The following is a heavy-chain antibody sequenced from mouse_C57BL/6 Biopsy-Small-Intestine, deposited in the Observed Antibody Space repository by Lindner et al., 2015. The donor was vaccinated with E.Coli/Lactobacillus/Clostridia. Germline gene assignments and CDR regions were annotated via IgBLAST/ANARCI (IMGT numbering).Heavy chain of an antibody. J-gene: IGHJ4*01. CDR1: GYTFTSYY. V-gene: IGHV1-64*01. Sequence: SVKVSCKTSGYTFTSYYIHWVRQAPGQGLEWMGIMYTHGERTRYEERFQDRLTVTRDTSTSTVYMELSSLRPEDTAIYYCVREGFSAAKKFDYWGPGTLVTVSS. D-gene: IGHD1-3*01. CDR2: MYTHGERT. CDR3: VREGFSAAKKFDY.